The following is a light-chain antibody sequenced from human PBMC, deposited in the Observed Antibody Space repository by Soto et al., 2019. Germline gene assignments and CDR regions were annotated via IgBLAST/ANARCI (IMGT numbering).Light chain of an antibody. CDR1: TSNFGAGYD. CDR3: QSYDSSLSGSLV. J-gene: IGLJ2*01. Sequence: QPVLTQPPSVSGPPGKRFTIPGPGTTSNFGAGYDVHWYQQLPGTAPKLLIYANSNRPSGVPDRFSGSKSGTSASLAITGLQAEDEADYYCQSYDSSLSGSLVFGGGTKLTVL. V-gene: IGLV1-40*01. CDR2: ANS.